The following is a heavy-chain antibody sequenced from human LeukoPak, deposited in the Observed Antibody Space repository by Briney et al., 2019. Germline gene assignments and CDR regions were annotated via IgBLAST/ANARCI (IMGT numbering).Heavy chain of an antibody. V-gene: IGHV1-2*06. CDR1: GYIYTGYY. CDR3: AIPSDYDILTGYYKAVDY. D-gene: IGHD3-9*01. Sequence: ASVKVSCKSCGYIYTGYYMHWVRQAPAKGLEWMGRINPNSGGTNYAQKFQGRVTMTRDTSISTAYMELSRLRSDDTAVYYCAIPSDYDILTGYYKAVDYWGQGTLVTVSS. J-gene: IGHJ4*02. CDR2: INPNSGGT.